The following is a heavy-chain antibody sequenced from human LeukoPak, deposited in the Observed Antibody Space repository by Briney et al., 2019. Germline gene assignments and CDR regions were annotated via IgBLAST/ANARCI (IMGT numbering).Heavy chain of an antibody. CDR2: IIPIFGTA. Sequence: ASVKVSCKASGGTFSSYAISWVRQAPGQGLEWMGGIIPIFGTANYAQKFQGRVTITADESTSTAYMELSSLRSEDTAVYYCARWRSLTGPSFPQNWFDPWGQGTLVTVSS. D-gene: IGHD3-9*01. J-gene: IGHJ5*02. V-gene: IGHV1-69*13. CDR1: GGTFSSYA. CDR3: ARWRSLTGPSFPQNWFDP.